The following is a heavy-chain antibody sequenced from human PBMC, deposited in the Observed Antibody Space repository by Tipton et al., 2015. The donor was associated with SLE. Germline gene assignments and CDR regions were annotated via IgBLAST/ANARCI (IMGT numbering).Heavy chain of an antibody. J-gene: IGHJ4*02. CDR3: ASGYSSGSFDY. Sequence: TLSLTCTVSGGSISSSSYHWGWIRQPPGKGLEWIGYIYFSGSTNYSPSLRSRVAISLDTSKNQFSLKLSSVTAADTAVYYCASGYSSGSFDYWGQGTLVIVSS. CDR2: IYFSGST. D-gene: IGHD6-19*01. CDR1: GGSISSSSYH. V-gene: IGHV4-61*05.